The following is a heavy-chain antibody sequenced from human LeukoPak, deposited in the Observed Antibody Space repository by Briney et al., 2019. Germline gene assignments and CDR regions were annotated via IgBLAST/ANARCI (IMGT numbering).Heavy chain of an antibody. CDR3: ARVGSAYSSSSDDY. D-gene: IGHD6-6*01. V-gene: IGHV3-21*01. Sequence: PGGSLRLSCAASGFTFSSYSMNWVRQAPGKGLEWVSSMSSSSSYIYYADSVKGRFTISRDNAKNSLYLQMNSLRAEDTAVYYCARVGSAYSSSSDDYWGQGTLVTDSS. J-gene: IGHJ4*02. CDR1: GFTFSSYS. CDR2: MSSSSSYI.